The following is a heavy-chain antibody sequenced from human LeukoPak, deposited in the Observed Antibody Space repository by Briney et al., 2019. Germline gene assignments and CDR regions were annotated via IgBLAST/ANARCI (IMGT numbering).Heavy chain of an antibody. CDR3: ARGMRVGVS. CDR2: IYHSGST. J-gene: IGHJ5*02. Sequence: LRLSCAASGFTFSDYYMSWIRQAPGKGLEWIGYIYHSGSTYYNPSLKSRVTISVDRSKNQFSLKLSSVTAADTAVYYCARGMRVGVSWGQGTLVTVSS. V-gene: IGHV4-34*01. CDR1: GFTFSDYY. D-gene: IGHD3-16*01.